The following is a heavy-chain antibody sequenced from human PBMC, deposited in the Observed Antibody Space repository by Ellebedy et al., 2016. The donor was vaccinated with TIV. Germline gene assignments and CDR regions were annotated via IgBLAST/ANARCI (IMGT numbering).Heavy chain of an antibody. J-gene: IGHJ5*02. D-gene: IGHD6-19*01. CDR2: ISWNSGSI. V-gene: IGHV3-9*03. CDR1: GFTFDDYA. CDR3: ATALGKQWLEMGT. Sequence: SLKISCAASGFTFDDYAMHWVRQAPGKGLEWVSGISWNSGSIGYADSVKGRFTIARDNDKNSLYLQMNSLRAEDMALYYWATALGKQWLEMGTWGQGTLVTVSS.